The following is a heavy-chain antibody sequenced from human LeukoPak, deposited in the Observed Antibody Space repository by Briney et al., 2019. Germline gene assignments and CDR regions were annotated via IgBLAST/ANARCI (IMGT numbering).Heavy chain of an antibody. CDR3: ARRHHFGFLDS. Sequence: GGSLRLSCAASGVMFPSYWMTWVRQAPGKGLEWVANIKQDRSEKYYVDSVKGRFTISRDNAKNSVYLQMNSLRAEDTAVYYCARRHHFGFLDSWGQGTLVTVSS. CDR2: IKQDRSEK. J-gene: IGHJ4*02. D-gene: IGHD3-10*01. CDR1: GVMFPSYW. V-gene: IGHV3-7*04.